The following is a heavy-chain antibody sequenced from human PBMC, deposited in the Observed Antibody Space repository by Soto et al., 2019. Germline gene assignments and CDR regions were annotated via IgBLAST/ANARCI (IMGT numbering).Heavy chain of an antibody. CDR2: ISAAGDP. J-gene: IGHJ6*02. Sequence: EVQLVESGGGLVQPGGSLRLSGEASGFTFRNYDTHWVRQGTGKGLEWVSGISAAGDPDYADSVEGRFTISRENAQNSFFLQMNSLRVGDTAVYYFARTDRDFYGLDVWGQGTTVIVSS. V-gene: IGHV3-13*05. CDR1: GFTFRNYD. CDR3: ARTDRDFYGLDV.